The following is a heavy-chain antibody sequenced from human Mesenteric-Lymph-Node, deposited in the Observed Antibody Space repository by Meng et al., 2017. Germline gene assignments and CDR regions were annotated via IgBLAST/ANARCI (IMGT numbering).Heavy chain of an antibody. CDR3: AREEKDYYDSSAYEGDAGDAFDI. CDR1: GFTFSSYE. J-gene: IGHJ3*02. CDR2: TGSGGSTK. V-gene: IGHV3-48*03. D-gene: IGHD3-22*01. Sequence: GGSLRLSCAASGFTFSSYEMNWVRRAPGKGLEWIAYTGSGGSTKKYADSVKGRFTISRDNAKNSLFLQMNSLRAEDTAVYYCAREEKDYYDSSAYEGDAGDAFDIWGQGTMVTVSS.